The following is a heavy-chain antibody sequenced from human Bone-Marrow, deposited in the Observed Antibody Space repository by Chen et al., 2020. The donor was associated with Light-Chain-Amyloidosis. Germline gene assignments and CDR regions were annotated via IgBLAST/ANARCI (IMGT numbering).Heavy chain of an antibody. J-gene: IGHJ4*02. CDR2: IYPDDSDA. V-gene: IGHV5-51*01. CDR1: GYTFPNYW. CDR3: ARRRDGYNFDY. Sequence: EVQLEQSGPEVKKPGESLKISCKGSGYTFPNYWIGWVRQMPGKGLEGMGVIYPDDSDARYRPPFEGQVNSSADKSITTAYLQWRSLKASDTAMYYCARRRDGYNFDYWGQGTLVTVSS. D-gene: IGHD5-12*01.